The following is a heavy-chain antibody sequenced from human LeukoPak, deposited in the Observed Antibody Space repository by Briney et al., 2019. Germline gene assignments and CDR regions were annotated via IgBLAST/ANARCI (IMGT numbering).Heavy chain of an antibody. Sequence: NPSETLSLTCTVSGGSISSSSYYWGRIRQPPGKGLEWIGSIYYSGSTYYNPSLKSRVTISVDTSKNQFSLKLSSVTAADTAVYYCASEPYSNYDYYYYMDVWGKGTTVTVSS. CDR2: IYYSGST. D-gene: IGHD4-11*01. CDR1: GGSISSSSYY. CDR3: ASEPYSNYDYYYYMDV. V-gene: IGHV4-39*01. J-gene: IGHJ6*03.